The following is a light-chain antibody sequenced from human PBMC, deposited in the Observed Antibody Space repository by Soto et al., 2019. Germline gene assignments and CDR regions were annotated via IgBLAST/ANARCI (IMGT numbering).Light chain of an antibody. V-gene: IGKV3-20*01. CDR2: GAL. J-gene: IGKJ4*01. CDR1: QTVSSRF. Sequence: EIVLTQSPGTLSLSPGERATLSCRASQTVSSRFLARYQQKPGQAPRLLIYGALSRATGIPDRFSGSGSGTDFTLTISRLEPEDFALYYCQQYATSPLTFGGGTKVEIK. CDR3: QQYATSPLT.